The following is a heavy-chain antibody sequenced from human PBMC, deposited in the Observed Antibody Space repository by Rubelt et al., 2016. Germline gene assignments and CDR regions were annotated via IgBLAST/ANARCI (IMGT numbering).Heavy chain of an antibody. CDR2: THDSGGT. Sequence: QLQLQESGPGLAKPSETLSLTCTVSGGSINSYYWSWIRQPPGKGPEWLAYTHDSGGTKYNPSLKSRLTISVDTSKNQLSLMVVSVAAADTAVDHCARQPPDTAAFDYWGQGVLVTVSS. V-gene: IGHV4-59*08. CDR3: ARQPPDTAAFDY. CDR1: GGSINSYY. J-gene: IGHJ4*02. D-gene: IGHD2-21*02.